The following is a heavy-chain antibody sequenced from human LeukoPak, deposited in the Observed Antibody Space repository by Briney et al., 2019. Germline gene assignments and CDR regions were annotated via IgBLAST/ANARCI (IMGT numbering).Heavy chain of an antibody. CDR1: GFTFSSYS. J-gene: IGHJ4*02. CDR2: ISSSSSTI. Sequence: PXGSLRLSCAASGFTFSSYSMNWVRQAPGKGLEWVSYISSSSSTIYYADSVKGRFPISRDNAKNSLYLQMNSLRAEDTAVYYCARDRGSPITMIVFPLDYWGQGTLVTVSS. D-gene: IGHD3-22*01. CDR3: ARDRGSPITMIVFPLDY. V-gene: IGHV3-48*01.